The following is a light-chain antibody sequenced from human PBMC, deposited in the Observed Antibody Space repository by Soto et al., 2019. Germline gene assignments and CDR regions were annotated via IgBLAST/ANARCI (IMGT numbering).Light chain of an antibody. CDR2: DVS. CDR3: SSYTSSSTVV. Sequence: QSALTQPASVSGSPGQSITISCTGTSSDVGGYNYVSWYQQHPGKALKLMIYDVSNRPSGVSNRFSGSKSGNTASLTISGLQAEDEADYYCSSYTSSSTVVFGGGTKLNVL. V-gene: IGLV2-14*01. CDR1: SSDVGGYNY. J-gene: IGLJ2*01.